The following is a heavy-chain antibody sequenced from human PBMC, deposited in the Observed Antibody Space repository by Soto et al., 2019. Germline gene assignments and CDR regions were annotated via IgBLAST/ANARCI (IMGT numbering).Heavy chain of an antibody. Sequence: GRALRLSCAASRFTFISYGMHWALPAPGKGLEWVAVISYGGSNKYYADSVKGRFTISRDNSKNTLYLQKNSLRAEDTAVYYCAKDSGFGEFPFVYWGQGSLVTVSS. J-gene: IGHJ4*02. V-gene: IGHV3-30*18. D-gene: IGHD3-10*01. CDR2: ISYGGSNK. CDR3: AKDSGFGEFPFVY. CDR1: RFTFISYG.